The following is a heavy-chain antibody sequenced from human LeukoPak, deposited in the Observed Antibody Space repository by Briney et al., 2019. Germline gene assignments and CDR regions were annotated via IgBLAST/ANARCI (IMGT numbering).Heavy chain of an antibody. CDR2: IYANGAT. CDR3: ARDRRE. Sequence: GGSLRLSCAASGFTVSTNYMTWVRQAPGKGLEWVSVIYANGATYYADSVKGRFTVSRDNAKNSLNLQMNSLRAEDTAVYYCARDRREWGQGTLVTVSS. CDR1: GFTVSTNY. J-gene: IGHJ4*02. V-gene: IGHV3-66*01.